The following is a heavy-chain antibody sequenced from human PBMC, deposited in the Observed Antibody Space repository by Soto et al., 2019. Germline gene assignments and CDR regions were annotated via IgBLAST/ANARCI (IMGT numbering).Heavy chain of an antibody. Sequence: QVHLVQSGAEVRKPGASVKVSCKCSGYTFTSYGITWVRQAPGQGLEWMGWISAHNGNTDYAQKLQGRVTVTRDTSTSTAYMELRSLRSDDTAVYYCARGRYGDYWGQGALVTVSS. D-gene: IGHD1-1*01. CDR3: ARGRYGDY. J-gene: IGHJ4*02. CDR2: ISAHNGNT. CDR1: GYTFTSYG. V-gene: IGHV1-18*01.